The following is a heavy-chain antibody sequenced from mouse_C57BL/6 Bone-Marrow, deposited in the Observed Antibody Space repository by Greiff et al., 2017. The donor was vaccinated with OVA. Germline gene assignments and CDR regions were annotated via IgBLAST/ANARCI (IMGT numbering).Heavy chain of an antibody. V-gene: IGHV1-81*01. CDR1: GYTFTSYG. CDR3: ARRENGYYTFAY. CDR2: IYPRSGNT. Sequence: QVQLQQSGAELARPGASVKLSCKASGYTFTSYGISWVKQRTGQGLEWIGEIYPRSGNTYYNEKFKGKATLTADKSSSTAYMELRSLTSEDSAVYFCARRENGYYTFAYWGQGTLVTVSA. D-gene: IGHD2-3*01. J-gene: IGHJ3*01.